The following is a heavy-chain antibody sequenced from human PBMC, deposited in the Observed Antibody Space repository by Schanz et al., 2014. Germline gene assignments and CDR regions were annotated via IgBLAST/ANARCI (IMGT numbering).Heavy chain of an antibody. CDR2: IIPILGIA. J-gene: IGHJ6*03. Sequence: QVHLVQSGAEVKKPGPSVKVSCKASGYDFHIYAYSWVRQAPGQGLEWMGRIIPILGIANYAQNFQGRVTITADKSTSTAYVEQNSLRSEDTAVYYCAGTDCSSTSCYAGYYYMDVWGKGTTVTVSS. CDR3: AGTDCSSTSCYAGYYYMDV. D-gene: IGHD2-2*01. CDR1: GYDFHIYA. V-gene: IGHV1-69*02.